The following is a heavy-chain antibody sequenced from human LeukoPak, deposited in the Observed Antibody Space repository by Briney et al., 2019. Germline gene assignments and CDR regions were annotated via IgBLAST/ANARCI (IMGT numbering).Heavy chain of an antibody. CDR1: GYTFTINH. V-gene: IGHV1-46*01. D-gene: IGHD3-16*01. J-gene: IGHJ4*02. Sequence: GASVKVSCKASGYTFTINHIHWVRQAPGQGLEWMGVINPSGDSTTYAQNFQGRVTMTSDTSTSTVYMELRSLRSEDTAIYYCAKLATSDTGETYWGQGTLVTVSS. CDR2: INPSGDST. CDR3: AKLATSDTGETY.